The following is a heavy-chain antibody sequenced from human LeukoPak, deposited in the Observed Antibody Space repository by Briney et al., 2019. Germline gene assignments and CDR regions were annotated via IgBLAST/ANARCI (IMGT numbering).Heavy chain of an antibody. CDR3: ASGALISYNSSTYPPFDY. D-gene: IGHD6-6*01. CDR1: GFTFSSYS. V-gene: IGHV3-21*01. CDR2: ISPTGNYI. Sequence: PGGSLRLSCAASGFTFSSYSMNWVRQAPGKGLGWVSSISPTGNYIYYSDSVKGRFTISRDNAKNSLYLQMNSLRAEDTAVYYCASGALISYNSSTYPPFDYWGQGTLVTVSS. J-gene: IGHJ4*02.